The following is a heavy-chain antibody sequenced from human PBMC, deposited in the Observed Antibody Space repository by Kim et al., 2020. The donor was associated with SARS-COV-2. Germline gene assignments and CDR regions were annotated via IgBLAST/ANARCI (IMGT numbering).Heavy chain of an antibody. CDR1: GFTFSSYS. CDR3: ARDLTGTTSYYYYGMDV. D-gene: IGHD1-7*01. Sequence: GSLRLSCAASGFTFSSYSMNWVRQAPGKGLEWVSSISSSSSYIYYADSVKGRFTISRDNAKNSLYLQMNSLRAEDTAVYYCARDLTGTTSYYYYGMDVWGQGTTVTVSS. CDR2: ISSSSSYI. J-gene: IGHJ6*02. V-gene: IGHV3-21*01.